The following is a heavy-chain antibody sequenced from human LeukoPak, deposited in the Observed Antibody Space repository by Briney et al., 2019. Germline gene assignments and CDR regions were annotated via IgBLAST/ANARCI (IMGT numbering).Heavy chain of an antibody. V-gene: IGHV4-59*01. CDR1: GGSISSYY. CDR2: IYYSGST. CDR3: ARGYCSSTSCYTPSWFDP. D-gene: IGHD2-2*02. J-gene: IGHJ5*02. Sequence: PSETLSPTCTVSGGSISSYYWSWIRQPPGKGLEWIGYIYYSGSTNYNPSLKSRVTISVDTSKNQFSLKLSSVTAADTAVYYCARGYCSSTSCYTPSWFDPWGQGTLVTVSS.